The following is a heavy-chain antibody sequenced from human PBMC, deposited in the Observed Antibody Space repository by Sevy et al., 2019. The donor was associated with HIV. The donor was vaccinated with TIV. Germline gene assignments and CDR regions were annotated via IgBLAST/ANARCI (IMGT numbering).Heavy chain of an antibody. CDR3: ATDPFSVTTSNDYMDV. CDR1: GFTFSNYW. J-gene: IGHJ6*03. CDR2: IQEDGSDK. D-gene: IGHD4-17*01. Sequence: GGSLRLSCAASGFTFSNYWMSWVRQAPGKGLEWVANIQEDGSDKYYVDSVKGRFPISRDNAKNSLYLQMNSLRAEDTAVYYCATDPFSVTTSNDYMDVWGKGTTVTVSS. V-gene: IGHV3-7*01.